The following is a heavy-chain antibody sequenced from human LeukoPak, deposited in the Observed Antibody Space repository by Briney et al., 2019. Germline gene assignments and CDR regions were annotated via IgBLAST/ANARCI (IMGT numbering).Heavy chain of an antibody. J-gene: IGHJ4*02. CDR1: GGSVSSGGYS. V-gene: IGHV4-30-2*01. D-gene: IGHD5-12*01. CDR2: IYHSGST. CDR3: ARTTSNYDYYFDY. Sequence: SETLSLTCAVSGGSVSSGGYSWSWIRQPPGMGLEWIGHIYHSGSTYYNPSLNSRVTISVDRSKNHFSLRLSSVTAADTAVYYCARTTSNYDYYFDYWGQGTLVTVSS.